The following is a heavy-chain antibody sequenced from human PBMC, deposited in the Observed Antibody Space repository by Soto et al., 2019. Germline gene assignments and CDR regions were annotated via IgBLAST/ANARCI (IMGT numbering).Heavy chain of an antibody. CDR3: ACNPHYYDSSGYASGFDP. J-gene: IGHJ5*02. D-gene: IGHD3-22*01. V-gene: IGHV4-30-4*01. CDR2: IYYSGST. CDR1: GGSISSGAYY. Sequence: PSETLSLTCTVSGGSISSGAYYWGWIRQPPGKGLEWIGYIYYSGSTYYNPSLKSRVTISVDTSKNQFSLKLSSVTAADTAVYYCACNPHYYDSSGYASGFDPWGQGTLVTVSS.